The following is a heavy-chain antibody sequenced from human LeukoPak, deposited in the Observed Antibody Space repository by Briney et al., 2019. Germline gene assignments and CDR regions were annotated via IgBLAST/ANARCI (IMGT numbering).Heavy chain of an antibody. CDR2: INHSGST. J-gene: IGHJ4*02. CDR3: ARSAVITAAKPRGH. Sequence: PSETLSLTCAVYGGSFSGYYWSWIRQPPGKGLEWIGEINHSGSTNYNPSLKGRITISEDNAQNPFYLKLSTVTAADTAVYYCARSAVITAAKPRGHWGQGTLVTVSS. D-gene: IGHD2/OR15-2a*01. CDR1: GGSFSGYY. V-gene: IGHV4-34*01.